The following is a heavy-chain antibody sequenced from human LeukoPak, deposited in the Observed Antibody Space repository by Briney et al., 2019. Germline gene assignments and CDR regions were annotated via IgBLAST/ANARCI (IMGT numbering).Heavy chain of an antibody. Sequence: PGGSLRLSCAASGLTFSSYAMSWVRQAPGKGLEWVSAISGSGGSTYYADSVKGRFTISRDNAKNSLYLEMNSLRAEDTAVYYCARGRVRGWYYFDDWSQGTLVTVSA. D-gene: IGHD3-10*02. CDR1: GLTFSSYA. J-gene: IGHJ4*02. CDR2: ISGSGGST. V-gene: IGHV3-23*01. CDR3: ARGRVRGWYYFDD.